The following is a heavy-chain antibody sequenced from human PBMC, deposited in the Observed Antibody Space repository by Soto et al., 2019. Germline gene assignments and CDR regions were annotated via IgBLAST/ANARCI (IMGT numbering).Heavy chain of an antibody. CDR3: ANWVEGSSLYFDY. V-gene: IGHV3-23*01. D-gene: IGHD6-13*01. CDR1: GFTFGKYG. CDR2: ISGSGYNS. Sequence: EVQLLESGGDLVQPGGSLRLSCAASGFTFGKYGTTWARQAPGKGLEWVSAISGSGYNSYYADSVDGRFTISRDNSKNTLFLQMDSLRVEDPAEYYSANWVEGSSLYFDYWGQGTLVTVSS. J-gene: IGHJ4*02.